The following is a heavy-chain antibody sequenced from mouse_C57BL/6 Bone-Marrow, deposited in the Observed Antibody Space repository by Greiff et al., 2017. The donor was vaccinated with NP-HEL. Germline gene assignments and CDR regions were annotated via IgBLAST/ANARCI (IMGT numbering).Heavy chain of an antibody. Sequence: VKLQESGPELVKPGASVKISCKASGYAFSSSWMNWVKQRPGKGLEWIGRIYPGDGDTNYNGKFKGKATLTADKSSSTAYMQLSSLTSEDSAVYFCATLLLHFDYWGQGTTLTVSS. V-gene: IGHV1-82*01. D-gene: IGHD1-1*01. J-gene: IGHJ2*01. CDR3: ATLLLHFDY. CDR1: GYAFSSSW. CDR2: IYPGDGDT.